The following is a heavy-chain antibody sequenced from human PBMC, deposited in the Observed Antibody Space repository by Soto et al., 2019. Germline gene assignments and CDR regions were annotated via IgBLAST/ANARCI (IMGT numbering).Heavy chain of an antibody. Sequence: GGSLRLSWAASGFTFDEYAMSWVLQAPGKGLEWVSGLNWNGGSTGYADSVEGRFTIARDNAKNSLYLQINSLRTEDTALYYCARDRDSSGFYSATEYWGQGTLVTVSS. V-gene: IGHV3-20*04. D-gene: IGHD3-22*01. CDR2: LNWNGGST. CDR3: ARDRDSSGFYSATEY. J-gene: IGHJ4*02. CDR1: GFTFDEYA.